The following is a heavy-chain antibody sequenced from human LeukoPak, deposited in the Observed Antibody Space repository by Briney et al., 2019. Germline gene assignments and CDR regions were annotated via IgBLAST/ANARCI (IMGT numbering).Heavy chain of an antibody. J-gene: IGHJ4*02. CDR2: IIPICGTA. CDR3: ARDRGSSQVQLWF. Sequence: EASVKVSCKASGGTFSSYDFSWVRQAPGQGLEWMGGIIPICGTANYAQKFQGRVTITTDESTSTAYMELSSLRSEDTAVYYCARDRGSSQVQLWFWGQGTLVTVSS. CDR1: GGTFSSYD. D-gene: IGHD5-18*01. V-gene: IGHV1-69*05.